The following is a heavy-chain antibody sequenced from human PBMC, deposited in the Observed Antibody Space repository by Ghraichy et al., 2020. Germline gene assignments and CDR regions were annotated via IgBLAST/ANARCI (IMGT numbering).Heavy chain of an antibody. V-gene: IGHV4-39*01. J-gene: IGHJ2*01. D-gene: IGHD4-17*01. CDR1: GGSRRSSSYY. CDR3: ARLRWGEGATYGDYDFFVPPNWYFDL. CDR2: IYYSGST. Sequence: SQTLSLTCTVSGGSRRSSSYYGGWIRQPPGKGLEWIGSIYYSGSTYANPSLKSRVTISVDTSKNQFSLKLSSVTAADTAVYYCARLRWGEGATYGDYDFFVPPNWYFDLWGRGTLVTVSS.